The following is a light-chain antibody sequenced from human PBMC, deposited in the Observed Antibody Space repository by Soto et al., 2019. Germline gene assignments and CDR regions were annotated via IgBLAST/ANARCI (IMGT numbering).Light chain of an antibody. CDR1: RSNIGAGYD. J-gene: IGLJ1*01. CDR2: GNG. Sequence: QSVLTQPPSVSGAPGQRVTISCTGSRSNIGAGYDVHWYQQLPGTAPRLLIYGNGNRPSGVPDRFSDSKSGTSASLAITGLQAEDEADYYCQSYDSSLGGSVFGTGTRLTVL. V-gene: IGLV1-40*01. CDR3: QSYDSSLGGSV.